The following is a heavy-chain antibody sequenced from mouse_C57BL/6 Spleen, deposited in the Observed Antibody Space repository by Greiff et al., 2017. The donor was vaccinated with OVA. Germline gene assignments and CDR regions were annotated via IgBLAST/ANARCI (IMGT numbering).Heavy chain of an antibody. J-gene: IGHJ3*01. CDR2: IDPSDSET. CDR1: GYTFTSYW. D-gene: IGHD2-4*01. Sequence: QVQLKQPGAELVRPGSSVKLSCKASGYTFTSYWMHWVKQRPIQGLEWIGNIDPSDSETHYNQKFKDKATLTVDKSSSTAYMQLSSLTSEDSAVYYCARGDYEGLRFAYWGQGTLVTVSA. V-gene: IGHV1-52*01. CDR3: ARGDYEGLRFAY.